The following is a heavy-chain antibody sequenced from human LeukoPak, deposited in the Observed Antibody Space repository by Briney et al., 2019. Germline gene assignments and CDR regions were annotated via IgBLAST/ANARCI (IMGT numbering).Heavy chain of an antibody. CDR2: INTDERTT. D-gene: IGHD6-19*01. Sequence: GGSLRLSCTASGFPFSNYWMHWVRQAPGKGLLWVSRINTDERTTDYADSVKGRFTISRDNARNTLYLQMNSLRAEDTAVYYCAKIERWLVHGFDLWGRGTLVTVSS. CDR1: GFPFSNYW. CDR3: AKIERWLVHGFDL. V-gene: IGHV3-74*01. J-gene: IGHJ2*01.